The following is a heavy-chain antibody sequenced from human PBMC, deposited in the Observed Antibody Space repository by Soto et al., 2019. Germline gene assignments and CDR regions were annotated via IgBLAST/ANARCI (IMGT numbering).Heavy chain of an antibody. CDR2: IYYSGST. CDR1: GGSISSVGHY. J-gene: IGHJ6*02. D-gene: IGHD6-25*01. Sequence: SETLSLTCSVSGGSISSVGHYWTWIRQQPGKGLEWIGYIYYSGSTDYNPSLKSRVTIAVDRSKNQFSLNLSSVTAADTAIYYCARESGGYDSSTRYGLDVWGQGTTVTVSS. V-gene: IGHV4-31*03. CDR3: ARESGGYDSSTRYGLDV.